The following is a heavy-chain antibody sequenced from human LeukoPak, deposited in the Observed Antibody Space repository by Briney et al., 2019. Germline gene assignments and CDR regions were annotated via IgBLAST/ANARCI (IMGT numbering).Heavy chain of an antibody. CDR2: IYYSGST. Sequence: SETLSLTCTVSGGSISSYYWSWIRQPPGKGLEWIGYIYYSGSTNYNPSLKSRVTISVDTSKNQFSLKLSSVTAADTAVYYCARDQLGGNVDYWGQGTLVTVSS. J-gene: IGHJ4*02. D-gene: IGHD4-23*01. CDR3: ARDQLGGNVDY. V-gene: IGHV4-59*01. CDR1: GGSISSYY.